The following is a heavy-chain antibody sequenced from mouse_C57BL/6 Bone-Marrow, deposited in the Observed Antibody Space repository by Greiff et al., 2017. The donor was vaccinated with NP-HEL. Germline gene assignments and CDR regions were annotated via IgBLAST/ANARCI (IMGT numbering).Heavy chain of an antibody. Sequence: EVQLQESGGGLVQPKGSLKLSCAASGFSFNTYAMNWVRQAPGKGLEWVARIRSKSNNYATYYADSVKDRFTISRDDSECMLYLQMNNLKTEDTAMYYCVGRELAWFAYWGQGTLVTVSA. J-gene: IGHJ3*01. CDR1: GFSFNTYA. CDR2: IRSKSNNYAT. V-gene: IGHV10-1*01. CDR3: VGRELAWFAY. D-gene: IGHD4-1*01.